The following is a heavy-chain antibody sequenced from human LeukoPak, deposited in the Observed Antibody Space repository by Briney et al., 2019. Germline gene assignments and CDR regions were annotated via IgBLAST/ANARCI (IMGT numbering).Heavy chain of an antibody. Sequence: GGSLRLSCAASGFTFSSYSMNWVRQAPGKGLEWVSSISSSSSYIYYADSVKGRFTISRDNAKNSLYLQMNSLRAEDTAVYYCASFCSSTSCYRDDYGGRGTLVPVSS. CDR1: GFTFSSYS. D-gene: IGHD2-2*02. CDR3: ASFCSSTSCYRDDY. V-gene: IGHV3-21*01. CDR2: ISSSSSYI. J-gene: IGHJ4*02.